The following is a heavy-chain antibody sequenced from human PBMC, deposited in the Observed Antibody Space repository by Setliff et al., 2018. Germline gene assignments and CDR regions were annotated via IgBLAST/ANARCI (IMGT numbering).Heavy chain of an antibody. V-gene: IGHV3-7*01. Sequence: GGSLRLSCAASGFTFSSYWMSWVRQAPGKGLEWVANIKQDGSEEYYLDSVKGRFTISRDNAKNSLYLQLNSLTAEDTAVYYCARGPPYYDFWSAYFPGYWGQGTLVTVSS. J-gene: IGHJ4*02. CDR2: IKQDGSEE. CDR1: GFTFSSYW. CDR3: ARGPPYYDFWSAYFPGY. D-gene: IGHD3-3*01.